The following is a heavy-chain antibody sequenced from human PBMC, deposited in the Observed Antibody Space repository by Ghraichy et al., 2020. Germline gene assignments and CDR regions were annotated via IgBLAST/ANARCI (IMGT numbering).Heavy chain of an antibody. D-gene: IGHD6-13*01. Sequence: GGSLRLSCAASGFTFSSYSMNWVRQAPGKGLEWVSSISSSSCYIYYADSVKGRFTISRDNAKNSLYLQMNSLRAEDTAVYYCARDGAQQDGIPYYWGQGTLVTVSS. CDR2: ISSSSCYI. CDR3: ARDGAQQDGIPYY. CDR1: GFTFSSYS. J-gene: IGHJ4*02. V-gene: IGHV3-21*01.